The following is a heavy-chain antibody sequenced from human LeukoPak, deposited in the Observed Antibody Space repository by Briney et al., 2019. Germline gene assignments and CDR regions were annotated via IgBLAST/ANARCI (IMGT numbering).Heavy chain of an antibody. D-gene: IGHD3-10*01. J-gene: IGHJ4*02. V-gene: IGHV3-74*01. Sequence: PGGSLRLSCAASGFTVSSYWMHWVRQAPGKGLVWVSRINSDGSTISYADSVKGRFTISRDNAKNTLYLQMNSLRAEDTAVYYCEAGGPRSSFDYWGQGTLVTVSS. CDR2: INSDGSTI. CDR1: GFTVSSYW. CDR3: EAGGPRSSFDY.